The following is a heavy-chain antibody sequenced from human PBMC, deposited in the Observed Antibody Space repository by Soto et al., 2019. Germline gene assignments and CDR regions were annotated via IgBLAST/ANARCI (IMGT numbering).Heavy chain of an antibody. J-gene: IGHJ3*02. CDR1: GFTVSSNF. Sequence: PGGSLRLSCAASGFTVSSNFMTWVRQAPGKGLEWASVTYSDGTTFYADSVKGRFTISRDNSKNTLYLQMNSLGAEDTAIYYCAREFRPTGSRYAFDIWGQGTMVTVSS. CDR2: TYSDGTT. V-gene: IGHV3-66*01. CDR3: AREFRPTGSRYAFDI. D-gene: IGHD1-26*01.